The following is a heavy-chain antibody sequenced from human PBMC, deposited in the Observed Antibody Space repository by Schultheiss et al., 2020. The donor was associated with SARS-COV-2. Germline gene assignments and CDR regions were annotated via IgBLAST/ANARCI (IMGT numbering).Heavy chain of an antibody. CDR2: IWYDGSNK. J-gene: IGHJ6*03. Sequence: GGSLRLSCAASGFIFSGSAVHWVRQAPGKGLEWVAVIWYDGSNKYYADSVKGRFTISRDNSKNTLYLQMNSLRAEDTAVYYCASRGYSSYYYYYYMDVWGKGTTVTVSS. V-gene: IGHV3-33*08. CDR1: GFIFSGSA. D-gene: IGHD6-13*01. CDR3: ASRGYSSYYYYYYMDV.